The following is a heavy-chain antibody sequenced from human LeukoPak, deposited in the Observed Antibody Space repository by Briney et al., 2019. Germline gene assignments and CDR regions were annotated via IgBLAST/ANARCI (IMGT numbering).Heavy chain of an antibody. V-gene: IGHV4-30-2*01. CDR2: IYHSGST. CDR3: ARLGYSYGSDY. Sequence: PSETLSLTCTVSGGSISSGGYYWSWIRQPPGKGLEWIGYIYHSGSTYYNPSLKSRVTISVDRSKNQFSLKLSSVTAADTAVYYCARLGYSYGSDYWGQGTLVTVSS. CDR1: GGSISSGGYY. D-gene: IGHD5-18*01. J-gene: IGHJ4*02.